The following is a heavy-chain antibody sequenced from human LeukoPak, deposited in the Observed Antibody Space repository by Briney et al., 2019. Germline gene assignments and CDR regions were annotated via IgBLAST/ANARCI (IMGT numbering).Heavy chain of an antibody. D-gene: IGHD6-13*01. Sequence: ASETLSLTCTVSGGSISSYYWSWIRQPAGKGLEWIGRIYASGSTNYNPSLKSRVTMSVDTSKNQFSLKLISVTAADTAVHYCARDGSSWPFFDSWGQGTLVTVSS. V-gene: IGHV4-4*07. CDR1: GGSISSYY. CDR2: IYASGST. CDR3: ARDGSSWPFFDS. J-gene: IGHJ4*02.